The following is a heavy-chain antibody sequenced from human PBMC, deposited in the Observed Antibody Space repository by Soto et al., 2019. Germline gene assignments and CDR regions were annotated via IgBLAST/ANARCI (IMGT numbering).Heavy chain of an antibody. Sequence: SETLSLTCTVSGNSISVHSYYWTWIRQPPGKGLEWIGSSYYSGTTYFNPSLKSRASISVDTSKNQFSLKLSSVTAADTAVYYCARTAGPPYYDFWSGYYNSRGFGGFDYWGQGTLVTVSS. V-gene: IGHV4-39*01. CDR2: SYYSGTT. CDR1: GNSISVHSYY. D-gene: IGHD3-3*01. J-gene: IGHJ4*02. CDR3: ARTAGPPYYDFWSGYYNSRGFGGFDY.